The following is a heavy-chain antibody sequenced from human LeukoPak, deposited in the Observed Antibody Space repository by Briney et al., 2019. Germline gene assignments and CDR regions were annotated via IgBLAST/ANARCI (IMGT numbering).Heavy chain of an antibody. CDR3: ARTTRSITVAPYYFDY. CDR1: GLTLSGSW. Sequence: PGGSLRLSCAASGLTLSGSWMSWVRQPPGKRPEWMANIKPDGSEEYYADSVKGRFTISRDNARNSPYLQMNSLRAEDTAVYYCARTTRSITVAPYYFDYWGQGTLVTVSS. J-gene: IGHJ4*02. D-gene: IGHD6-19*01. V-gene: IGHV3-7*05. CDR2: IKPDGSEE.